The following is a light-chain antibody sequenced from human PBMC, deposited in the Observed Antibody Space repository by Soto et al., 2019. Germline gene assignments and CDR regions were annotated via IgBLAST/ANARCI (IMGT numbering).Light chain of an antibody. Sequence: EIVLTQSPGTLSFSPGERATLSCRASQSVSSTSLAWYQQKPGQAPRLLIYGASSGATGIPYRFSGSGSRTDFTLTISRLEPEDCAVHYCHQYDGSPPWTFGLGTKVDIK. CDR1: QSVSSTS. CDR3: HQYDGSPPWT. CDR2: GAS. J-gene: IGKJ1*01. V-gene: IGKV3-20*01.